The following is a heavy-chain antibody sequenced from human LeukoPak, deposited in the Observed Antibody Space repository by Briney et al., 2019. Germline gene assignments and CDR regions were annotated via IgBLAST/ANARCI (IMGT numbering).Heavy chain of an antibody. CDR2: ISSSSSTI. J-gene: IGHJ3*02. Sequence: PGGSLRLSCAAPGFTFSSYSMNWVRQAPGKGLEWVSYISSSSSTIYYADSVKGRFTISRDNAKNSLYLQMNSLRAEDTAVYYCARDRAADDAFDIWGQGTMVTVSS. CDR3: ARDRAADDAFDI. D-gene: IGHD6-25*01. V-gene: IGHV3-48*01. CDR1: GFTFSSYS.